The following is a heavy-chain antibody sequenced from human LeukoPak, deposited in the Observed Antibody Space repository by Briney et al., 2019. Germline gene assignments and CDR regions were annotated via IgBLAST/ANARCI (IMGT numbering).Heavy chain of an antibody. J-gene: IGHJ4*02. V-gene: IGHV4-34*01. CDR1: GGSFSGYY. D-gene: IGHD3-3*01. Sequence: SETLSLTCAVYGGSFSGYYWSWIRQPQGKGLEWIGEVNHSGSTNYNPSLKSRVSISVDTSKNQFSLRLNSVTAADTAVYYCARGRRDDFWSGYSLYYFDYWGQGTLVTVSS. CDR3: ARGRRDDFWSGYSLYYFDY. CDR2: VNHSGST.